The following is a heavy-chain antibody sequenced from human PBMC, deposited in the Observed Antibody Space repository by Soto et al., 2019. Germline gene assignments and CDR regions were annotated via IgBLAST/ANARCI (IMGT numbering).Heavy chain of an antibody. CDR1: GDSFSKFG. Sequence: HVLLVQSGPEVRKPGASVNVSCMASGDSFSKFGINWVRQAPGQGLAWMGWISGYSGQTNYAQKFQGRVTMTRYTSTTTAYMELRTLRYDDTAVYFCASDHSGPDWGQGTLVTVSS. CDR2: ISGYSGQT. V-gene: IGHV1-18*01. J-gene: IGHJ4*02. CDR3: ASDHSGPD. D-gene: IGHD6-25*01.